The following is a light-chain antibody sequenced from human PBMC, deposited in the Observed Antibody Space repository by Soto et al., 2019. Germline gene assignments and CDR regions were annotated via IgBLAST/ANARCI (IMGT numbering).Light chain of an antibody. CDR2: GAS. J-gene: IGKJ5*01. CDR3: QQYGHSPIT. V-gene: IGKV3-20*01. Sequence: EIVLTQSPGTLSLSPGERVTLSCRASQSLSGNYLAWYQQKPGQAPKFLIYGASNSATGIPDRFSGGGSGTDFALTINRLEPEDFAVYYCQQYGHSPITFGQGTRLEI. CDR1: QSLSGNY.